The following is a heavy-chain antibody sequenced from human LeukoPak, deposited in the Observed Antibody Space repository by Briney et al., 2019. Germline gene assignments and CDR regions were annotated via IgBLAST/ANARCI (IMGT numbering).Heavy chain of an antibody. CDR3: AKPSWSDSSGYYDY. D-gene: IGHD3-22*01. Sequence: GGSLRLSCAASGFTFSSYAMHWVRQAPGKGLEWVAVISYDGSNKKYADSVKGRFTISRDNSKNTLYLQMNSLRAEDTAVYYCAKPSWSDSSGYYDYWGQGTLVTVSS. CDR2: ISYDGSNK. J-gene: IGHJ4*02. CDR1: GFTFSSYA. V-gene: IGHV3-30*04.